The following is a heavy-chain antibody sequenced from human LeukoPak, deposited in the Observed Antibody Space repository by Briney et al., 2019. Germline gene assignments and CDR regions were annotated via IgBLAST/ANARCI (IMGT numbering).Heavy chain of an antibody. CDR2: TYYRSKWYN. J-gene: IGHJ4*02. Sequence: SQTLSLTCAISGDSVSSNSATWNWIRQSPSRGLEWLGGTYYRSKWYNDYAVSVKSRITINPDTSKNQFSLQLNSVTPEDTAVYYCARSPPSRLDFDYWGQGTLVTVSS. D-gene: IGHD1-1*01. V-gene: IGHV6-1*01. CDR3: ARSPPSRLDFDY. CDR1: GDSVSSNSAT.